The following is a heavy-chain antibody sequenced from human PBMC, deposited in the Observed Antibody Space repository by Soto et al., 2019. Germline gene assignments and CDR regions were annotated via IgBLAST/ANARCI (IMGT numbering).Heavy chain of an antibody. CDR3: AKGVVVIADFDY. D-gene: IGHD2-21*01. V-gene: IGHV3-23*01. Sequence: EVQLLESGGGLVQPGGSLRLSCAASGFAFSSYAMGWVRQAPGKGLEWVSGISGSGGGTYYADSGKGRFTISRDNSKNTLYLQMNSLRAEDTAVYYCAKGVVVIADFDYWGQGTLVTVSS. CDR2: ISGSGGGT. J-gene: IGHJ4*02. CDR1: GFAFSSYA.